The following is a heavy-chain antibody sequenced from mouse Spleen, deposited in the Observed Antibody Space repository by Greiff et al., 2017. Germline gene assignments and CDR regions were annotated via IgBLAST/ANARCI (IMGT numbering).Heavy chain of an antibody. CDR3: ARSGYDGYYMDY. CDR2: IYPGDGDT. V-gene: IGHV1-82*01. J-gene: IGHJ2*01. D-gene: IGHD2-3*01. CDR1: GYAFSSSW. Sequence: QVQLQQSGPELVKPGASVKISCKASGYAFSSSWMNWVKQRPGKGLEWIGRIYPGDGDTNYNGKFKGKATLTADKSSSTAYMQLSSLTSEDSAVYYCARSGYDGYYMDYWGQGTTLTVSS.